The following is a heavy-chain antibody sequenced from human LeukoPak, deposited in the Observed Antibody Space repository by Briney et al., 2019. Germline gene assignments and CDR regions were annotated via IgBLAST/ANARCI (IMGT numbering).Heavy chain of an antibody. CDR2: ISAYNGNT. J-gene: IGHJ4*02. V-gene: IGHV1-18*01. CDR3: ARVIARDYDILTGYGY. D-gene: IGHD3-9*01. CDR1: GYTFTSYG. Sequence: GASVKVSCKASGYTFTSYGISWVRQAPGQGLEWMGWISAYNGNTNYAQKLQGRVTMTTDTSTSTAYMELRSLRSDDTAVYYCARVIARDYDILTGYGYWGQGTLVTVSS.